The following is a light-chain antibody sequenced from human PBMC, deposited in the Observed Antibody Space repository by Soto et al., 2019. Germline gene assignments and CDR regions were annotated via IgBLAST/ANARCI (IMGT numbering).Light chain of an antibody. Sequence: IQMTQSPSTLSGSVGDRVTITCRASQTISSWLAWYQQKPGKVPNLLIYGASTLQSGVPSRFSGSGSGTDFTLTIGSLQPEDFATYYCLQDYNYPYTFGQGTKLEIK. J-gene: IGKJ2*01. CDR3: LQDYNYPYT. CDR1: QTISSW. V-gene: IGKV1-6*01. CDR2: GAS.